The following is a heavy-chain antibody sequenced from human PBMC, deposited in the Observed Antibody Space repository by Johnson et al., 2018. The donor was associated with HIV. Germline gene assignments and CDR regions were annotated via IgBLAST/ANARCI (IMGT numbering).Heavy chain of an antibody. CDR3: ARATGSWMDAFDI. D-gene: IGHD2-2*03. V-gene: IGHV3-33*08. J-gene: IGHJ3*02. CDR2: IWYDGTNN. CDR1: GFTFSDYY. Sequence: QMQLVESGGGLVKPGGSLRLSCAASGFTFSDYYMSWIRQAPGKGLEWVAVIWYDGTNNYYADSVKGRFTISRDNSKNTLYLEMNSLRVEDTAVYYCARATGSWMDAFDIWGQGTMVTVSS.